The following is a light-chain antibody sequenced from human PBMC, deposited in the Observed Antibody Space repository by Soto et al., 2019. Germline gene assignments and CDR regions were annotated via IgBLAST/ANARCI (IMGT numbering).Light chain of an antibody. Sequence: VLTQSPGTLSLSPGERATLSCRASQSVRSSHLAWYQQKPGQAPRLLIYGASSRATGLPVRFGGSGSRTEFTLTITSLQSEDFAVYHCQQYNDWPWTFGQGTKVDIK. CDR3: QQYNDWPWT. J-gene: IGKJ1*01. CDR1: QSVRSSH. V-gene: IGKV3-15*01. CDR2: GAS.